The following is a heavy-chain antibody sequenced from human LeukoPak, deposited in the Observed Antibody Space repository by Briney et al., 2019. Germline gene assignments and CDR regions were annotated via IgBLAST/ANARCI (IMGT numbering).Heavy chain of an antibody. Sequence: GGSLRLSCSASGFTFSTYAMLWVRQAPGKGLEWVGRTKSKTDGGTTDYAAPVKGRFTISRDNSKNTLYLQMNSLRAEDTAVYYCARIETVADAFDIWGQGTLVTVSS. CDR3: ARIETVADAFDI. CDR2: TKSKTDGGTT. D-gene: IGHD2/OR15-2a*01. V-gene: IGHV3-15*01. CDR1: GFTFSTYA. J-gene: IGHJ3*02.